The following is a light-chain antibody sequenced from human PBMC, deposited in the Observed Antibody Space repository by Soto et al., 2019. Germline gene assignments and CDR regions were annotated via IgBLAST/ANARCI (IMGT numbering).Light chain of an antibody. J-gene: IGKJ1*01. V-gene: IGKV3-15*01. Sequence: EIVMTQSPATLSVSPGETDTLSCRASQSVSSDLAWYQQKPGQSPRLLIYSVSTRATGIPARFSGSGFGTEFSLIISSLQSEDYALYYCLQYDNWPRTFGQGTKVDIK. CDR2: SVS. CDR1: QSVSSD. CDR3: LQYDNWPRT.